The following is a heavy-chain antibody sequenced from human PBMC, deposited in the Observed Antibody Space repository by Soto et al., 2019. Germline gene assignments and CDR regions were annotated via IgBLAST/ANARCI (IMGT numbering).Heavy chain of an antibody. J-gene: IGHJ4*02. CDR2: IIPIFGTA. V-gene: IGHV1-69*12. D-gene: IGHD2-21*01. CDR3: ARGQGEEKIDY. Sequence: QVQLVQSGAEVKKPGSSVKVSCKASGGTFSSYAIGWVRQAPGQGLEWMGGIIPIFGTANYAQKFQGRVTITADVSTGPAYMDLSSLTSEDTAVYYCARGQGEEKIDYWGQGTMVTVSS. CDR1: GGTFSSYA.